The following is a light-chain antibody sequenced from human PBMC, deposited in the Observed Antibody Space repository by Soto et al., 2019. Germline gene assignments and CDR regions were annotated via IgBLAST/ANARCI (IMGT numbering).Light chain of an antibody. CDR2: EVS. J-gene: IGLJ3*02. CDR3: SSYTSSSTWG. CDR1: SSDVGGYNY. V-gene: IGLV2-14*01. Sequence: QSALTQPASVSGSPGQSITISCTGTSSDVGGYNYVSWYQQHPGKAPKLMIYEVSNRTSGVYNRFSGSKSGNTASLTISGLQAEDEADYYCSSYTSSSTWGFGGGTKLTVL.